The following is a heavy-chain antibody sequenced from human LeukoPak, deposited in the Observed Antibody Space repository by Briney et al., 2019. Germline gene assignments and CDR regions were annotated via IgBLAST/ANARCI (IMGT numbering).Heavy chain of an antibody. V-gene: IGHV4-59*12. Sequence: SETLSLTCTVSGGSINSYYWSWIRQPPGKGLEWIGYIYYSGSTTYNPSLKSRVTISVDASKNQFSLKLSSVTAADTAVYYCAREGDHEGVGYWGQGTLVTVSS. CDR2: IYYSGST. CDR3: AREGDHEGVGY. D-gene: IGHD2-21*02. J-gene: IGHJ4*02. CDR1: GGSINSYY.